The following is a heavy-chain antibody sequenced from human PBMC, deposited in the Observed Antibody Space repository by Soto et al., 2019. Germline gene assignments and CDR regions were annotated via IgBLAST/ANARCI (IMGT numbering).Heavy chain of an antibody. D-gene: IGHD4-17*01. V-gene: IGHV3-30*18. CDR2: ISYDGSNK. CDR1: GFTFSSYG. Sequence: QVQLVESGGGVVQPGRSLRLSCAASGFTFSSYGMHWVRQAPGKGLEWVAVISYDGSNKYYADSVKGRFTISRDNSKNTLYRQMNSLRAEDTAVYYCAKPSASDYGDYVYYYYYGMDVWGQGTTVTVSS. J-gene: IGHJ6*02. CDR3: AKPSASDYGDYVYYYYYGMDV.